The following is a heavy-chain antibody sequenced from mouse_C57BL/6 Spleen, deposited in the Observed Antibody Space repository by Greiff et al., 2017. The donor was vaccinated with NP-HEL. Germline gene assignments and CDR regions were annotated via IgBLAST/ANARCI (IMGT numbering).Heavy chain of an antibody. CDR3: ARSANWEDVDY. V-gene: IGHV5-17*01. Sequence: EVMLVESGGGLVKPGGSLKLSCAASGFTFSDYGMHWVRQAPEKGLEWVAYISSGSSTIYYADTVKGRFTICRDNAKNTLFLQMTSLRSEDTAMYYCARSANWEDVDYWGQGTTLTVSS. J-gene: IGHJ2*01. CDR2: ISSGSSTI. CDR1: GFTFSDYG. D-gene: IGHD4-1*01.